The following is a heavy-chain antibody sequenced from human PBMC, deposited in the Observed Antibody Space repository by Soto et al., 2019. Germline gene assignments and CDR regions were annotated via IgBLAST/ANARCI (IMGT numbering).Heavy chain of an antibody. CDR2: IKPDGSEK. CDR1: GFRLETYW. Sequence: EVQLVESGGGLVQPGGSLRLSCAGSGFRLETYWMSWVRQAPGKGLEWVANIKPDGSEKNYVDSVMGRFTISRDNANNSLSLQVNSLRAEDTAVYYCARVSPRGGYDVVDYWGQGTLVTVSS. J-gene: IGHJ4*02. CDR3: ARVSPRGGYDVVDY. V-gene: IGHV3-7*04. D-gene: IGHD5-12*01.